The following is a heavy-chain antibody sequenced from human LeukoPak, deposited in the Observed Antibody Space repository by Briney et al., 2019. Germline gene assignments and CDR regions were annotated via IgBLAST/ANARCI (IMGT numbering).Heavy chain of an antibody. CDR3: ARGWVVYAIPYYYMDV. CDR1: VYTFTGYY. V-gene: IGHV1-2*02. CDR2: INPNSGGT. D-gene: IGHD2-8*02. J-gene: IGHJ6*03. Sequence: ASVNVSCKASVYTFTGYYMHWVRQAPRQGREGMGWINPNSGGTNYAQTFQGRVTMTRDTSISTAYMELSRLRSADTAVYYCARGWVVYAIPYYYMDVWGKGTTVTVSS.